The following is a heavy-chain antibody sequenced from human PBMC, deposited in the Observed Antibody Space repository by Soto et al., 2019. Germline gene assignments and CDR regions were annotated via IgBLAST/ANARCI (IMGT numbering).Heavy chain of an antibody. D-gene: IGHD4-17*01. CDR2: TSGSGGTT. V-gene: IGHV3-23*01. J-gene: IGHJ1*01. CDR1: GFTFSSYS. Sequence: GSLRLSCAASGFTFSSYSMSWVRQAPGKGLEWVSGTSGSGGTTWYADSVKGRCTISRDNSKNRLYLQMNSLRAEDTAIYYCAKDGRGPNTVTSFQHWGPGTLVTVSS. CDR3: AKDGRGPNTVTSFQH.